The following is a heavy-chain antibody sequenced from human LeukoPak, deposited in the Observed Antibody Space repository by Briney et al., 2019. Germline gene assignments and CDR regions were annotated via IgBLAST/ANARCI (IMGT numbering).Heavy chain of an antibody. CDR2: ISYDGSNI. J-gene: IGHJ4*01. V-gene: IGHV3-30*18. CDR3: AKDGPTVTIFGHFDY. Sequence: GGSLRLSCAASGFAFSNYVMHWVRQAPGKGLEWVAVISYDGSNIYYADSVKGRFTISRDNSKNTLYLQMNSLSAEDTAVYYCAKDGPTVTIFGHFDYWGHGTLVTASS. CDR1: GFAFSNYV. D-gene: IGHD4-17*01.